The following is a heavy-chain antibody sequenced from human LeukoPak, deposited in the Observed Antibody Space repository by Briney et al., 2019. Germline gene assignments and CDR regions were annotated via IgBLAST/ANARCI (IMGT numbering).Heavy chain of an antibody. V-gene: IGHV3-30*04. D-gene: IGHD3-16*02. CDR3: ARDLQEISSFYFDY. J-gene: IGHJ4*02. CDR1: ELNFKTHA. CDR2: LSFDASGR. Sequence: GSLRLSFVVSELNFKTHAMHWVRQAPGKGLEWVAGLSFDASGRNYADSVKGRFTISRDNSKNTLYLQMHSLSPEDTAVYFCARDLQEISSFYFDYWGQGSLVTVSS.